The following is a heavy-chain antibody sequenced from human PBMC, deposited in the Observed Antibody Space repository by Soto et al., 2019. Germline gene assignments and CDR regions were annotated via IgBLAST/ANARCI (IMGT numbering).Heavy chain of an antibody. CDR2: ISGSGGST. D-gene: IGHD3-16*02. V-gene: IGHV3-23*01. CDR1: GFTFSSYA. J-gene: IGHJ4*02. Sequence: GSLRLSCAASGFTFSSYAMSWVRQAPGKGLEWVSAISGSGGSTYYADSVKGRFTISRDNSKNTLYLQMNSLRSEDTAVYYCATDRDYVWGSYRYIFDYWGQGTLVTVS. CDR3: ATDRDYVWGSYRYIFDY.